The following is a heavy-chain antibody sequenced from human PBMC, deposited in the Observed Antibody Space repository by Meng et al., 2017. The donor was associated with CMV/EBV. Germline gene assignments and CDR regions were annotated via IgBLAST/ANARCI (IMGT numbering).Heavy chain of an antibody. V-gene: IGHV3-53*01. Sequence: GESLKISCAASGFTVSSNYMSWVRQAPGKGLEWVSVIYSGGSTYYADSVKGRFTISRDNSKNTLYLQMNSLRAEDTAVYYCARGHYDVWSGFPVMDVWGQGTTVTVSS. CDR2: IYSGGST. CDR1: GFTVSSNY. D-gene: IGHD3-3*01. J-gene: IGHJ6*02. CDR3: ARGHYDVWSGFPVMDV.